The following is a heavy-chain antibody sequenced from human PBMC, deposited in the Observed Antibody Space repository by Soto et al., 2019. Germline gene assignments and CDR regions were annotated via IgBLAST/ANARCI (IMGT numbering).Heavy chain of an antibody. Sequence: SETLSLTCTVSGGSISSSSYYWGWIRQPPGKGLEWIGSIYYSGSTYYNPSLKSRVTISVDTSKNQFSLKLSSVTAADTAVYYCARDAYSSGRPYYFYYCMDVWGQGTTVTVSS. CDR2: IYYSGST. CDR3: ARDAYSSGRPYYFYYCMDV. V-gene: IGHV4-39*02. J-gene: IGHJ6*02. D-gene: IGHD6-19*01. CDR1: GGSISSSSYY.